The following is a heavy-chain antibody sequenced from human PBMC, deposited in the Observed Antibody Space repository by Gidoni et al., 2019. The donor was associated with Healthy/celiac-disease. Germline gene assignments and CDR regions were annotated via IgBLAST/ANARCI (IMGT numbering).Heavy chain of an antibody. Sequence: QVQLVQSGAEVKKPASSVKVSCKASVGTFSSYAIRWARQAPGQGLEWMGGIIPIFGKANCEQKFQGRVTITADKSTSKAYMELSSLRSEETAVYYCARAGPTGDLDYWGQGTLVTVSS. CDR1: VGTFSSYA. J-gene: IGHJ4*02. CDR2: IIPIFGKA. V-gene: IGHV1-69*06. D-gene: IGHD7-27*01. CDR3: ARAGPTGDLDY.